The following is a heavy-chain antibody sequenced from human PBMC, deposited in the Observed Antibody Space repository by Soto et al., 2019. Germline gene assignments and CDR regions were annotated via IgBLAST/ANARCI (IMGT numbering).Heavy chain of an antibody. J-gene: IGHJ6*02. CDR2: INHSGST. V-gene: IGHV4-34*01. Sequence: SETLSLTCAVYGGSFSGYYWSWIRQPPGKGLKWIGEINHSGSTNYNPSLKSRVTISVDTSKNQFSLKLSSVTAADTAVYYCARIYDSSGYYPYYYYGMDVWGQGTTVTVSS. CDR3: ARIYDSSGYYPYYYYGMDV. D-gene: IGHD3-22*01. CDR1: GGSFSGYY.